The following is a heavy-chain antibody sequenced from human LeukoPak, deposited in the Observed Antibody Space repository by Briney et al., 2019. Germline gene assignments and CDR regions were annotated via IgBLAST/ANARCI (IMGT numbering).Heavy chain of an antibody. V-gene: IGHV3-7*01. J-gene: IGHJ4*02. CDR3: ARDPGDYDFWSGYYTSGVDY. D-gene: IGHD3-3*01. CDR2: IKQDGSEK. CDR1: GFTFSSYW. Sequence: PGGSLRLSCAASGFTFSSYWMSWVRQAPGKGLEWVANIKQDGSEKYYVDSVKGRFTISRDNAKNSLYLQMNSLRAEDTAVYYCARDPGDYDFWSGYYTSGVDYWGQGTLVTVSS.